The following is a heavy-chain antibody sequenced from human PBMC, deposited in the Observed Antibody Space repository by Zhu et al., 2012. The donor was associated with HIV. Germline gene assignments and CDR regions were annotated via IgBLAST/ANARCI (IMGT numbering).Heavy chain of an antibody. CDR2: IKNDGTST. D-gene: IGHD4-11*01. V-gene: IGHV3-74*01. J-gene: IGHJ2*01. CDR3: TRPSYSDNGVDWHFDL. CDR1: GFTFSSYW. Sequence: EVQLVESGGGLVQPGGSLRLSCAASGFTFSSYWMHWVRQVPGKGLVWVSRIKNDGTSTNYADSVKGRFTISRDNAKKMLYLQMNSLRVEDTAIYYCTRPSYSDNGVDWHFDLWGRGTLVTVSS.